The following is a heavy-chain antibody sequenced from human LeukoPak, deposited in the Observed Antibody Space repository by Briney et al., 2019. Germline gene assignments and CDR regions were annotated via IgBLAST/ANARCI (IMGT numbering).Heavy chain of an antibody. V-gene: IGHV3-23*01. CDR1: GFSFRNYA. D-gene: IGHD6-25*01. CDR2: ISGSGGST. Sequence: GGSLRLSCEASGFSFRNYAMNWVRQAPGKGLEWVSAISGSGGSTYYADSVKGRFTISRDNSKNTLYLQMNSLRAEDTAVYYCARVAAPYYFDYWGQGTLVTVSS. J-gene: IGHJ4*02. CDR3: ARVAAPYYFDY.